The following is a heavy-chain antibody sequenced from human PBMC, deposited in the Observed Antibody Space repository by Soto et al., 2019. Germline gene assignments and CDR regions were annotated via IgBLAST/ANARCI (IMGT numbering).Heavy chain of an antibody. CDR3: ASSRGYSYGQ. CDR1: GFTFSSYW. Sequence: GGSLRLSCAASGFTFSSYWMHWVRQAPGKGLVWVSRINSDGSSTSYAGSVKGRFTISRDNARNTLYLQMNSLRAEDTAVYYCASSRGYSYGQWGQGTLVTVSS. D-gene: IGHD5-18*01. V-gene: IGHV3-74*01. CDR2: INSDGSST. J-gene: IGHJ4*02.